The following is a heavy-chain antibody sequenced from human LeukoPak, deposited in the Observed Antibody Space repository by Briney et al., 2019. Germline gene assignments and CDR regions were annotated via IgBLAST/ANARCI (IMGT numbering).Heavy chain of an antibody. D-gene: IGHD6-19*01. CDR1: GGSFSGYY. Sequence: SETLSLTCAVYGGSFSGYYWSWIRQPPGKGLEWIGEINHSGSTNYNPSLKSRVTMSVDTSKNQFSLKLSSVTAADTAVYYCAREGSGWQDYWGQGTLVTVSS. V-gene: IGHV4-34*01. CDR3: AREGSGWQDY. CDR2: INHSGST. J-gene: IGHJ4*02.